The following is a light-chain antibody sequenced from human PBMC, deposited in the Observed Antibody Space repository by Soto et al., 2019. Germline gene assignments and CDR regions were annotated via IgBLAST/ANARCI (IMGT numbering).Light chain of an antibody. Sequence: DIQMTQSPSTLSASVEDRVTITCRASQSLDSWLAWYQQKPGKPPKLLIYKTSILEFGVPSRFSGSGSGTLFTLTISSLQPDDFPTYYCQQYHSSSTFGQGTKVEIK. CDR1: QSLDSW. CDR2: KTS. V-gene: IGKV1-5*03. CDR3: QQYHSSST. J-gene: IGKJ1*01.